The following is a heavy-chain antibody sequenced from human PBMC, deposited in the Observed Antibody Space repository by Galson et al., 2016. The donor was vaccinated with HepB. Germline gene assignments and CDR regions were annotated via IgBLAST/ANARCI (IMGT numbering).Heavy chain of an antibody. CDR3: ARVREQQRLDAFDI. CDR1: GFTFSDYY. J-gene: IGHJ3*02. D-gene: IGHD6-13*01. V-gene: IGHV3-11*06. Sequence: SLRLSCAASGFTFSDYYMSWIRQAPGKGLEWISYISHSSSYIIYADSVKGRFTISRDDAKNSLYLQMNSLRAEDTAVYYCARVREQQRLDAFDIWGQGTMVTVSS. CDR2: ISHSSSYI.